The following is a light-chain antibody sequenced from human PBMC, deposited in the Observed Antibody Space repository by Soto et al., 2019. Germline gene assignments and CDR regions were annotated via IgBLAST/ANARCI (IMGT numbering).Light chain of an antibody. CDR3: QQYGSSPPT. V-gene: IGKV3-20*01. J-gene: IGKJ1*01. CDR2: GAS. CDR1: QSVTGSY. Sequence: EIVLTQSPGTLSLSPGEGATPSCRASQSVTGSYLAWYQQKPGQAPRLLIYGASTRATGIPDRFSGSGSGTDFTLTISRPEPEDFAVYCCQQYGSSPPTFGQGTKV.